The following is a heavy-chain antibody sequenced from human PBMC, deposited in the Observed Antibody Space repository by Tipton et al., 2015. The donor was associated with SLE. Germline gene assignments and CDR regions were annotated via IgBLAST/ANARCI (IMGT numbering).Heavy chain of an antibody. CDR3: ARHHRLVSQQYGTSWFHYVDY. V-gene: IGHV4-59*08. CDR1: GGSISNYY. Sequence: LRLSCTVSGGSISNYYWSWIRQPPGKGLEWIGYISYSGSTNYNPSLKSRVTISLDTSKNQFSLKLSSVTAADTAVYYCARHHRLVSQQYGTSWFHYVDYWGQGTRVTVSS. CDR2: ISYSGST. J-gene: IGHJ4*02. D-gene: IGHD2-2*01.